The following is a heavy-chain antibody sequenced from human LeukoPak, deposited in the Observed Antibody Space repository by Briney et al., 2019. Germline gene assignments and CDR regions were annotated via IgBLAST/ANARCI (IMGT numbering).Heavy chain of an antibody. CDR3: ARDLDYGSGSFSN. V-gene: IGHV1-2*02. Sequence: GSVTVSFKSSGCAFTDFHIHWVRQAPGKGLEWMGWINPNSGGTTYAQKFQGRVTMTTDTSISTAYLELNGLRSDDTAVYYCARDLDYGSGSFSNWGQGAIVTVSS. J-gene: IGHJ4*02. D-gene: IGHD3-10*01. CDR2: INPNSGGT. CDR1: GCAFTDFH.